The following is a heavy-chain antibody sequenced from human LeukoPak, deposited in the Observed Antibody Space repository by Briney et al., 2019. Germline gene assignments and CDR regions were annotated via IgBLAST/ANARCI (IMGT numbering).Heavy chain of an antibody. V-gene: IGHV1-69*01. CDR2: IIPIFGTA. Sequence: SVKVSCKASGGTFSSYAISWVRQAPRQGLEWMGGIIPIFGTANYAQKFQGRVTITADESTSTAYMELSSLRSEDTAVYYCARFDYYDSSGWYYFDYWGQGTLVTVSS. CDR3: ARFDYYDSSGWYYFDY. CDR1: GGTFSSYA. J-gene: IGHJ4*02. D-gene: IGHD3-22*01.